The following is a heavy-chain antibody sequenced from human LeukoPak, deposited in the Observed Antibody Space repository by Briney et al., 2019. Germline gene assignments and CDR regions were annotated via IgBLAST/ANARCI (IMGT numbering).Heavy chain of an antibody. J-gene: IGHJ3*02. Sequence: SETLSLTCTVSGGCISSGGYYWSWIRQHPGKGLEWIGYIYYSGSTYYNPSLKSRVTISVDTSKNQFSLKLSSVTAADTAVYYCAREPFFDAFDIWGQGTMVTVSS. CDR1: GGCISSGGYY. CDR2: IYYSGST. V-gene: IGHV4-31*03. CDR3: AREPFFDAFDI. D-gene: IGHD3-16*01.